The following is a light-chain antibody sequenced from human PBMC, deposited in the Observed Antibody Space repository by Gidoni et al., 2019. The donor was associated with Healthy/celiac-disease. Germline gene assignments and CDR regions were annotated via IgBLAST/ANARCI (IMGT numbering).Light chain of an antibody. J-gene: IGKJ3*01. CDR2: AAS. CDR1: QSSSRY. V-gene: IGKV1-39*01. Sequence: DIQMTQSPSSLSASVGDRVTITCRASQSSSRYLNWYQQKPGKAPKPLIYAASSFQSGVPSRFSGSGSGTDFTLTISSLQPEDFATYYCQQSYSTPFTFGPGTKVDIK. CDR3: QQSYSTPFT.